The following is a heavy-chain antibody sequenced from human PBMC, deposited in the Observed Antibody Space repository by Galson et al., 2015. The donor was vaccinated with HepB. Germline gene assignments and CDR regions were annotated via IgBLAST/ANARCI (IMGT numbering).Heavy chain of an antibody. CDR1: GFTFRSYG. CDR3: AKSSGWNSGYGMDV. D-gene: IGHD6-19*01. V-gene: IGHV3-30*18. Sequence: SLRLSCAASGFTFRSYGMHWVRQAPGKGLEWVAVISYDGSNKYYADSVKGRFTISRDNSKNTLYLQMNSLRAEDTAVYYCAKSSGWNSGYGMDVWGQGTTVTVSS. J-gene: IGHJ6*02. CDR2: ISYDGSNK.